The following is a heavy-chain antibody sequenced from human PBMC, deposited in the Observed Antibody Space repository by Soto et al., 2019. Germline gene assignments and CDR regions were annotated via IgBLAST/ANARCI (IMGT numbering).Heavy chain of an antibody. CDR3: ARVSGEDCGGDCYSGY. D-gene: IGHD2-21*02. CDR1: GGTFSSYT. V-gene: IGHV1-69*02. Sequence: QVQLVQSGAEVKKPGSSVKVSCKASGGTFSSYTISWVRQAPGQGLEWMGRIIPILGIANYAQKFQGRVTITXVKVTXXAYMELSSLRSEDTAVYYCARVSGEDCGGDCYSGYWGQGTLVTVSS. J-gene: IGHJ4*02. CDR2: IIPILGIA.